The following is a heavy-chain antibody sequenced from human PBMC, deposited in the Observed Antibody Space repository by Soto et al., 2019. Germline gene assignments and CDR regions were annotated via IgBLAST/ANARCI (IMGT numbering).Heavy chain of an antibody. CDR1: GYIFTGFY. V-gene: IGHV1-2*02. CDR3: ARGRSLKWNWFDP. CDR2: IFPNSGAT. Sequence: ASVKVSCKASGYIFTGFYIHWVRQAPGQGLEWMGWIFPNSGATNYAQKFQGRVTMTRDTSISTGYMDLTRLTSDDTAVYYCARGRSLKWNWFDPWGQGTLLTVSS. J-gene: IGHJ5*02. D-gene: IGHD2-15*01.